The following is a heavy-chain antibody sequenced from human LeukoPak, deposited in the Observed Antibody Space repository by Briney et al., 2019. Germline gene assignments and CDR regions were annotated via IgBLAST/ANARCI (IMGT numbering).Heavy chain of an antibody. J-gene: IGHJ4*02. CDR2: ISGSGGST. V-gene: IGHV3-23*01. D-gene: IGHD3-10*01. CDR1: GLTFSSYA. Sequence: AGGSLRLSCAASGLTFSSYAMSWVRQAPGKGLEWVSAISGSGGSTYYADSMKGRFTISRDNSKNTLYLQMNSLRAEDTAVYYCAKDRGSGSFFDYWGQGTLVTVSS. CDR3: AKDRGSGSFFDY.